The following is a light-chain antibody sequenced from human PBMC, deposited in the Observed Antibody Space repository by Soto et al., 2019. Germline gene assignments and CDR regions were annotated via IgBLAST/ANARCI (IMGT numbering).Light chain of an antibody. J-gene: IGKJ1*01. V-gene: IGKV1-5*03. Sequence: DIQMTQSPSTLSASVGDRVTITCRASQSISSWLAWYQQKPGKAPKLLIYKASSLESGVPSRFSGSGSGTEFTLTISSLQPDDFAQYYCQQYNSYSRTFGQGNKVDIK. CDR1: QSISSW. CDR2: KAS. CDR3: QQYNSYSRT.